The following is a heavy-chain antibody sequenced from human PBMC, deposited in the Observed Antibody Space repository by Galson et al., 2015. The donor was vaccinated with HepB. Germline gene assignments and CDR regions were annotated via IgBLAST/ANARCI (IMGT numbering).Heavy chain of an antibody. CDR2: IKQDGSEK. CDR3: ARQLPAPAAIPLYYYYYMDV. D-gene: IGHD2-2*01. CDR1: GFTFSSYW. Sequence: SLRLSCAASGFTFSSYWMSWVRQAPGKGLEWVANIKQDGSEKYYVDSVKGRFTISRDNAKNSLYLQMNSLRAEDTAVYYCARQLPAPAAIPLYYYYYMDVWGKGTTVTVSS. V-gene: IGHV3-7*03. J-gene: IGHJ6*03.